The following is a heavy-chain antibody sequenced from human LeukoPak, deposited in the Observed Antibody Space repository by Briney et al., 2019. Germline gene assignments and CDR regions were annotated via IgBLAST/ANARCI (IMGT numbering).Heavy chain of an antibody. Sequence: SETLSLTCAVSGGSVTSTNWWTWVRQPPGKGLEWIGEVHLDGRTNYNPSLTGRLTLSVDLYENHISLKLTSVTAADTAVYYCAREGGFYRPLDYLGQGTQVTVSS. CDR3: AREGGFYRPLDY. CDR2: VHLDGRT. D-gene: IGHD3-3*01. CDR1: GGSVTSTNW. V-gene: IGHV4-4*02. J-gene: IGHJ4*02.